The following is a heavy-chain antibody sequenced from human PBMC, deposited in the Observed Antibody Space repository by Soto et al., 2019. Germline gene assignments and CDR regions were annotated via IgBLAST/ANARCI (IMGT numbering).Heavy chain of an antibody. D-gene: IGHD4-17*01. CDR2: ISYDGSNK. V-gene: IGHV3-30-3*01. Sequence: GGSLRLSCAASGFTFSSYAMHWVRQAPGKGLEWVAVISYDGSNKYYADSVKGRFTISRDNSKNTLYLQMNSLRAEDTAVYYCARDHSPGAEARFYPVTTLLGVDYFGMDVWGQGTTVTVSS. CDR1: GFTFSSYA. CDR3: ARDHSPGAEARFYPVTTLLGVDYFGMDV. J-gene: IGHJ6*02.